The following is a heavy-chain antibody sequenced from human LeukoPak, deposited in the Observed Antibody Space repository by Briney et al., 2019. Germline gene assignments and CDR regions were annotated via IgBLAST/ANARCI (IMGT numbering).Heavy chain of an antibody. CDR2: IYHSGST. D-gene: IGHD1-7*01. CDR3: ARDQVTGTTYYYYYYMDV. V-gene: IGHV4-38-2*02. J-gene: IGHJ6*03. Sequence: SETLSLTCAVSGYSISSCYYWGWIRQPPGKGLEWIGSIYHSGSTYYNPSLKSRVTISVDTSKNQFSLKLSSVTAADTAVYYCARDQVTGTTYYYYYYMDVWGKGTTVTVSS. CDR1: GYSISSCYY.